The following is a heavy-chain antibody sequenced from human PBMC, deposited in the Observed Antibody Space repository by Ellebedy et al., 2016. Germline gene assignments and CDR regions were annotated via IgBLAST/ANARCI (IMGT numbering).Heavy chain of an antibody. CDR2: ISSTGSYM. Sequence: GGSLRLSCAASGFSVSDNYMTWVRQAPGKGLEWVSSISSTGSYMYYADSVKGRFTISRDNAKNLLYLQMSSLRAEDTAVYYCARDQGEWLRHNGMDVWGQGTTVTVSS. V-gene: IGHV3-21*03. CDR1: GFSVSDNY. D-gene: IGHD3-10*01. CDR3: ARDQGEWLRHNGMDV. J-gene: IGHJ6*02.